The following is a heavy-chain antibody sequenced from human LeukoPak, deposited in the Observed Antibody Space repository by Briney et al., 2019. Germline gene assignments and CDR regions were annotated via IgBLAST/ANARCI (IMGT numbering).Heavy chain of an antibody. CDR1: GYSFTSYW. V-gene: IGHV5-51*01. CDR2: IYPGESDT. D-gene: IGHD6-19*01. J-gene: IGHJ6*03. Sequence: GESLKISCKGSGYSFTSYWIGWVRQMPRKDLERMGIIYPGESDTKYKPSFQGQVPISAEKSISTAYLQWSSLKASDTAMYYCARPVAQRPKSPSVAGTAEYEYYYMDVWGKETTVTVSS. CDR3: ARPVAQRPKSPSVAGTAEYEYYYMDV.